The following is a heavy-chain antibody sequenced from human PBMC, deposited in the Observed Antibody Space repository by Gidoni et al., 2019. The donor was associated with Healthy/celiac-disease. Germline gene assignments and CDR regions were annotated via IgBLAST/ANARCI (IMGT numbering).Heavy chain of an antibody. CDR1: GGSFSGYY. V-gene: IGHV4-34*01. CDR2: INHSGST. Sequence: QVQLQQWGAGLLKPSETLSLTCAVYGGSFSGYYWSWIRQPPGKGLEWIGEINHSGSTNYNPSLKSRVTISVDTSKNQFSLKLSSVTAADTAVYYCARGSGSGSYYMGGGPTYYFDYWGQGTLVTVSS. CDR3: ARGSGSGSYYMGGGPTYYFDY. J-gene: IGHJ4*02. D-gene: IGHD3-10*01.